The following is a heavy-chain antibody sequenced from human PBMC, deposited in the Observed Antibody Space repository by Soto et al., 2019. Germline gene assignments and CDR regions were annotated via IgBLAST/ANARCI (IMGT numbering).Heavy chain of an antibody. V-gene: IGHV5-51*01. D-gene: IGHD6-13*01. CDR3: ARTSAAGKYYYGMDG. Sequence: EVQLVQSGAEVKKPGEALKISCKGSGYSFTSYWIGWVRQMPGKGLEWMGIIYPGDSDTRYSPSFQGQVTISADKSISTAYLPWSSLKASDTAMYYCARTSAAGKYYYGMDGWRQWTTVTVSS. J-gene: IGHJ6*02. CDR2: IYPGDSDT. CDR1: GYSFTSYW.